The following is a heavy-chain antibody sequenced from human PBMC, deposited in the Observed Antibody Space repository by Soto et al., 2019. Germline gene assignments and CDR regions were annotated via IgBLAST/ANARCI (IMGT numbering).Heavy chain of an antibody. Sequence: PSETLSLTCTVSGGSISSYYWSWIRQPPGKGLEWIGYIYYSGSTKYNPSLKSRVTISVDTSKNQFSLKLSSVTAADTAVYYCARGGAGTTTDYYYYFGMDVWGQGTTVTVSS. D-gene: IGHD1-7*01. CDR3: ARGGAGTTTDYYYYFGMDV. CDR2: IYYSGST. CDR1: GGSISSYY. V-gene: IGHV4-59*01. J-gene: IGHJ6*02.